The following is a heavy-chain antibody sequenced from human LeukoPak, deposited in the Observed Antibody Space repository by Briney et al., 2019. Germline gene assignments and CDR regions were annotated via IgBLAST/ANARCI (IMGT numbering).Heavy chain of an antibody. CDR2: IKSKTDGGTT. D-gene: IGHD4-17*01. Sequence: PGGSLRLSCAASGFTFSSYAMSWVRQAPGKGLEWVGRIKSKTDGGTTDYAAPVKDRFTISRDDSKNTLYLQMNSLKTEDTAVYYCTTGLDYGDYGLYYFDYWGQGTLVTVSS. V-gene: IGHV3-15*01. CDR3: TTGLDYGDYGLYYFDY. CDR1: GFTFSSYA. J-gene: IGHJ4*02.